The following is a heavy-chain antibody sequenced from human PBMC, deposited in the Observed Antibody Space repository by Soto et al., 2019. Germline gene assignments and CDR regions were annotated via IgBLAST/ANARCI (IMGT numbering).Heavy chain of an antibody. Sequence: QPDVSLRLSCAASGFTFSGHPINCVRKNPRQGLEWVSAISNSDGSTYYADSVKGRFTVSRDNSKNTLYLEMNSLRAEDTAVYYCARFPTLAVAGTENYFDYGMDVWGQGTTVTVSS. J-gene: IGHJ6*02. V-gene: IGHV3-23*01. CDR3: ARFPTLAVAGTENYFDYGMDV. CDR2: ISNSDGST. D-gene: IGHD6-19*01. CDR1: GFTFSGHP.